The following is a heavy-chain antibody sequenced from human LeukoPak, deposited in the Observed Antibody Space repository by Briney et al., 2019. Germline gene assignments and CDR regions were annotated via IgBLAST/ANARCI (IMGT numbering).Heavy chain of an antibody. CDR1: GFTLSSYS. V-gene: IGHV3-48*02. CDR2: ISSSSSTI. D-gene: IGHD3-22*01. J-gene: IGHJ4*02. Sequence: GGSLRLSCAASGFTLSSYSMNWVRQAPGKGLEWVSYISSSSSTIHYADSVKGRFTISRDNAKSSLYLQMSSLRDEDTAVYYFARRLGYYAIRGYYYGGFDYWGQGTLVTVSS. CDR3: ARRLGYYAIRGYYYGGFDY.